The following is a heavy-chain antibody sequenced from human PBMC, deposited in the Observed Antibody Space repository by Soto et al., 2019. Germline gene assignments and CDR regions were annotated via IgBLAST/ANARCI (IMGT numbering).Heavy chain of an antibody. D-gene: IGHD5-12*01. J-gene: IGHJ4*02. Sequence: LEPLSLNCTVSGGSISRYYWSWIRQPPGKGLEWIGYIYYSGSTNYNPSLKSRVTISVDTSKNQFSLKLSSVTAADTAVYYCARGYSGYVKDYWGQGTLVTVSS. CDR2: IYYSGST. CDR3: ARGYSGYVKDY. V-gene: IGHV4-59*01. CDR1: GGSISRYY.